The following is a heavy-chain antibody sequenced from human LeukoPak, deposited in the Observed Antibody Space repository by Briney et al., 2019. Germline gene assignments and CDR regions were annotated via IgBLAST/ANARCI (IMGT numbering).Heavy chain of an antibody. Sequence: GRSLRLSCAVSGFNFDDYAMHWVRQAPGRGLEWVSGINWKTGNGIYADSVKGRFTISRDNAKNSLYLQMSSLRAEDTALYYCTRRAARWQFDLWGRCTLLTVSS. CDR2: INWKTGNG. CDR3: TRRAARWQFDL. V-gene: IGHV3-9*01. J-gene: IGHJ2*01. CDR1: GFNFDDYA. D-gene: IGHD5-24*01.